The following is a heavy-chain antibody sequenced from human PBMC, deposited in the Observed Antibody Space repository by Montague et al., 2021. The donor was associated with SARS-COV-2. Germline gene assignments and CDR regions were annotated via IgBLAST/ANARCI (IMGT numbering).Heavy chain of an antibody. D-gene: IGHD3-10*01. J-gene: IGHJ3*02. CDR3: AKARIIFMIYLKGDAFDI. V-gene: IGHV3-30*18. CDR2: ISYEGGKK. Sequence: SLRLSCAASGYSFNNYGMHWVRQAPGKGLEWVAFISYEGGKKNYADSVKGRFTISRDKSKNTVHLQMNGLRPEDTAIYYCAKARIIFMIYLKGDAFDIWGQGTMVTVSS. CDR1: GYSFNNYG.